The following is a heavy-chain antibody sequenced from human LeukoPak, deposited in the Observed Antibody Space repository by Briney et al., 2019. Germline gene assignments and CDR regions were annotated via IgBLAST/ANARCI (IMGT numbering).Heavy chain of an antibody. CDR3: AGIAAPGRPFDI. CDR2: IIPIFGTA. D-gene: IGHD6-13*01. V-gene: IGHV1-69*06. CDR1: GGTFSSYA. Sequence: SVKVSCKASGGTFSSYAISWVRQAPGQGLEWMGGIIPIFGTANYAQKFQGRVTITADKSTSTAYMELSSLRSEDTAVYYCAGIAAPGRPFDIWGQGTMVTVSS. J-gene: IGHJ3*02.